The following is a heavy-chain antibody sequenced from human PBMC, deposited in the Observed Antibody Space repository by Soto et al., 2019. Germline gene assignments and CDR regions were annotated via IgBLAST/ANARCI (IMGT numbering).Heavy chain of an antibody. CDR3: VRGIAGKWFAP. J-gene: IGHJ5*02. CDR1: GASISSSSNY. D-gene: IGHD1-26*01. Sequence: PSETLSLTCTVSGASISSSSNYWGWIRQPPGKGLEWIGTIYYSGNTHYNPSLKSRVTISMDTSKNQFSLNLASVTASDTALYYCVRGIAGKWFAPWGQGTVVPVSS. CDR2: IYYSGNT. V-gene: IGHV4-39*01.